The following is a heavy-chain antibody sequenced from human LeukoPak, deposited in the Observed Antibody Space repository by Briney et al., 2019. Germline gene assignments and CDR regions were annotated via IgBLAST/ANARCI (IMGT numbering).Heavy chain of an antibody. CDR1: GGSISSGGYY. J-gene: IGHJ3*02. CDR3: ARDSEGYSGYDYGPEAPENDAFDI. V-gene: IGHV4-30-2*01. CDR2: IYHSGST. D-gene: IGHD5-12*01. Sequence: SETLSLTCTVSGGSISSGGYYWSWIRQPPGKGLEWIGYIYHSGSTYYNPSLKSRVTISVDRSKNQFSLKLSSVTAADTAVYYCARDSEGYSGYDYGPEAPENDAFDIWGQGTMVTVSS.